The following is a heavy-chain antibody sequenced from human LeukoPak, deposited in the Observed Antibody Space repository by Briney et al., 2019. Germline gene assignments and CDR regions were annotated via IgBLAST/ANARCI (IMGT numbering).Heavy chain of an antibody. D-gene: IGHD6-13*01. V-gene: IGHV1-8*01. CDR2: INPISGYT. CDR3: ARGNRLYTSSWSSLAFDI. Sequence: ASVEGSCKASGYTFTRYDIKWVGQATGQGVEWMGWINPISGYTGYAQKFQDRVTMTGDTSKSTAYMELSSLRSEDAAVYYCARGNRLYTSSWSSLAFDIWGQGTMVTVSS. J-gene: IGHJ3*02. CDR1: GYTFTRYD.